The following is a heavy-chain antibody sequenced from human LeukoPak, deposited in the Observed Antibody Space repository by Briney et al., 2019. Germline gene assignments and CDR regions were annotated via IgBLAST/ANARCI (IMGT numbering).Heavy chain of an antibody. CDR1: GGSISSGSYY. CDR3: AREKLLLGVFL. CDR2: IYTSGST. J-gene: IGHJ3*01. D-gene: IGHD3-16*01. Sequence: PSQTLSLTCTVSGGSISSGSYYWSWIRQPAGKGLEWIGRIYTSGSTNYNPSLKSRVTISVDTSKNQFSLKLSSVTAADTAVYYCAREKLLLGVFLWGQGTMVTVSS. V-gene: IGHV4-61*02.